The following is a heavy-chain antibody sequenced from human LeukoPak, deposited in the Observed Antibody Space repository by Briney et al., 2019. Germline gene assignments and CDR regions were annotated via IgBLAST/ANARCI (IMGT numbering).Heavy chain of an antibody. J-gene: IGHJ4*02. D-gene: IGHD2-2*01. CDR2: INHSGST. Sequence: SETLSLTCAVYGGSFSGYYWSWIRQPPGKGLEWIGEINHSGSTNYNPSLKSRVTISVDTSKNQFSLKLSSVTAADTAVYYCARESYCSSTSCYNHHLDYWGQGTLVTVSS. V-gene: IGHV4-34*01. CDR3: ARESYCSSTSCYNHHLDY. CDR1: GGSFSGYY.